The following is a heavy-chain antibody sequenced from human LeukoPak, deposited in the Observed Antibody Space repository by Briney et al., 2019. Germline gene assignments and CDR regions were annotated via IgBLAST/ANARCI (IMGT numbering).Heavy chain of an antibody. V-gene: IGHV5-51*01. J-gene: IGHJ3*02. D-gene: IGHD5-24*01. CDR3: ESADEGYNFLGACDI. Sequence: GQSLKISCKGSGYSFTSYWIGWVRQMPGKGLEWMGIIYPGDFDTRYSPSFQGQVTISADKSIRTPYLHWSSLKASGTAMYYCESADEGYNFLGACDIWGQGTMVTVSS. CDR1: GYSFTSYW. CDR2: IYPGDFDT.